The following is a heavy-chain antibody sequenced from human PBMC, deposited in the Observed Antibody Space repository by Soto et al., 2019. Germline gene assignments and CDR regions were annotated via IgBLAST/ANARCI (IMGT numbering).Heavy chain of an antibody. V-gene: IGHV4-34*01. J-gene: IGHJ4*02. Sequence: QVQVRQWGAGLLRPSETLSVTCAVYGGPVTEYYLNWVRQYPGKGLEWIGDISHTGSAKYNPSLLSRVAMSIDKSKNQFSLKMNSVTAADTAVYYCAFYDFSSGTGSGYWSQGTHVTVSS. CDR3: AFYDFSSGTGSGY. CDR1: GGPVTEYY. D-gene: IGHD3-3*01. CDR2: ISHTGSA.